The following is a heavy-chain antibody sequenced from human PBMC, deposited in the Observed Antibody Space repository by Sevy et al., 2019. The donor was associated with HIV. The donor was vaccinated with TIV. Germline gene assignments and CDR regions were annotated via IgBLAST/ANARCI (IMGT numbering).Heavy chain of an antibody. J-gene: IGHJ4*02. D-gene: IGHD2-8*01. V-gene: IGHV1-18*01. CDR1: GYTFTSYG. CDR3: ARTTFVLKGYASPFPPGH. Sequence: ASVKVSCKASGYTFTSYGISWVRQAPGQGLEWMGWISAYNGNTNYAQKLQGRVTMTTDTSTSTAYMGLRSLRSDDTAGDYCARTTFVLKGYASPFPPGHWGQGTLVTVSS. CDR2: ISAYNGNT.